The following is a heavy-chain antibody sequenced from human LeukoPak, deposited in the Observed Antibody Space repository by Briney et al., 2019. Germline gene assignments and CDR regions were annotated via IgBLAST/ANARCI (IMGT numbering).Heavy chain of an antibody. CDR1: GGTFSSYA. D-gene: IGHD2-2*01. Sequence: GASVKVSCKASGGTFSSYAISWVRQAPGQGLEWMGRIIPILGIANYAQKFQGRVTITAAKSTSTAYMELSSLRSEDTAVYYCARVGYQDYYYYYGMDVWGQGTTVTVSS. CDR3: ARVGYQDYYYYYGMDV. CDR2: IIPILGIA. V-gene: IGHV1-69*04. J-gene: IGHJ6*02.